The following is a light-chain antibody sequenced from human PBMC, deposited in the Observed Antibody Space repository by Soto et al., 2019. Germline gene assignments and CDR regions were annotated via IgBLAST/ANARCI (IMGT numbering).Light chain of an antibody. CDR2: DAS. J-gene: IGKJ4*01. V-gene: IGKV1-33*01. CDR3: QQFDHLPLLT. CDR1: QDINNN. Sequence: IQLTQSPSSLSASVGDRVTITCQASQDINNNLNWFQQKPGEAPKLLIFDASILETGVPSRFSGSGSGTAFSFTISGLQPEDFETYYSQQFDHLPLLTFGGGTKVDIK.